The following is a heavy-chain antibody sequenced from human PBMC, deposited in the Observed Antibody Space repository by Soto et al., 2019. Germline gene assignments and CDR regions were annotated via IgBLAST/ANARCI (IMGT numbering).Heavy chain of an antibody. V-gene: IGHV4-31*03. CDR1: GGSINSGGYC. J-gene: IGHJ4*02. D-gene: IGHD5-18*01. Sequence: QVQLQESGPGLVKPSQTLSLTCTVSGGSINSGGYCWSWIRQHPGKGLDWIGCISYGGTTSYNPSLKSRVTIPVDTSKNQFSLKLSSVTAADTAVYYCSRGILVWGQGTLITVSS. CDR2: ISYGGTT. CDR3: SRGILV.